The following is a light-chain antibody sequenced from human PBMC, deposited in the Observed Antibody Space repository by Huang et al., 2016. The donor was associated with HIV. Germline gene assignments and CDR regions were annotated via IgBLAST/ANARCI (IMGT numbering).Light chain of an antibody. V-gene: IGKV3-20*01. CDR3: QQYGSSPRT. CDR2: GAY. Sequence: IVLTQSPGTLSLSPGERATPSCRASQSVRSSYLAWDQQKPGQTPRLLIYGAYNRAGGIPIRFSGSQSGTDFTLAISSLEPEDFGVYYCQQYGSSPRTFGQGTKLEIK. CDR1: QSVRSSY. J-gene: IGKJ2*01.